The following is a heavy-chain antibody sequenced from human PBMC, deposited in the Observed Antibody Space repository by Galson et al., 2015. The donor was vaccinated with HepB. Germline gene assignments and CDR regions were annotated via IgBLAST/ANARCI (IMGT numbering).Heavy chain of an antibody. CDR3: GRGGLRAVAGTKGDY. D-gene: IGHD6-19*01. CDR1: GFSLTNYE. J-gene: IGHJ4*02. CDR2: ISSGGNTI. Sequence: SLRLSCAASGFSLTNYEMNWVRQAPGTGLEWLSYISSGGNTIYYAASVKGRFTISRDNAKNTLYLQMNSLRNEDTAVYYCGRGGLRAVAGTKGDYWGQGTLVTVSS. V-gene: IGHV3-48*03.